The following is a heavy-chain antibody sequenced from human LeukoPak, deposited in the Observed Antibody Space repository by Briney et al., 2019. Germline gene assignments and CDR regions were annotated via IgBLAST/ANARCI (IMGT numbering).Heavy chain of an antibody. CDR1: GGSISSYY. V-gene: IGHV4-59*01. J-gene: IGHJ4*02. CDR2: IYYSGST. CDR3: ARDEVGGDY. Sequence: PSETLSLTCTVSGGSISSYYWSWIRQPPGKGLEWIGYIYYSGSTNYNPSLKSRVTISVDTSKNQFSLKLSSVTAADTAVYYCARDEVGGDYWGQGTLVTVSS. D-gene: IGHD1-26*01.